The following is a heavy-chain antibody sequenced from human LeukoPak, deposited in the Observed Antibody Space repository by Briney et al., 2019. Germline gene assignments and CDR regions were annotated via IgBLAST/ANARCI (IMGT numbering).Heavy chain of an antibody. D-gene: IGHD6-19*01. CDR1: GYSFSSYW. CDR2: IYPADSDV. J-gene: IGHJ4*02. V-gene: IGHV5-51*01. CDR3: ATHPYTSGWYIVDY. Sequence: GESLKISCKGSGYSFSSYWIGWVRQMPGKGLEWMGIIYPADSDVRYSPSFQGRVTISADKSISTTYLQWSSLKASDTAMYYCATHPYTSGWYIVDYWGQGTLVTVSS.